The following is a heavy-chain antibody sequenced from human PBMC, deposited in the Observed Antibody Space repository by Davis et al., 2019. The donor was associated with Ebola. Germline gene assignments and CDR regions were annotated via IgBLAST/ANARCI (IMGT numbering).Heavy chain of an antibody. CDR3: ADVFGVPV. CDR2: IYNGGST. D-gene: IGHD3-3*01. CDR1: GFTVSNNY. Sequence: PGGSLRLSCAVSGFTVSNNYINWVRQAPGKGLEWVSVIYNGGSTHYTDSVKGRFTISRDNSKNTVYLQMNSLRVEDTAVYYCADVFGVPVWGRGTTVTVT. J-gene: IGHJ6*03. V-gene: IGHV3-53*01.